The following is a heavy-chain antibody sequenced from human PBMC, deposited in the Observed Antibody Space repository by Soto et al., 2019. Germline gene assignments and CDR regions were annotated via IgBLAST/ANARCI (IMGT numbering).Heavy chain of an antibody. Sequence: TSETLSLTCTVSGGSISSYYWSWIRQPPGKGLEWIGYIYYSGSTNYNPSLKSRVTISVDTSKNQFSLKLSSVTAADTAVYYCARHERELRFLEWSNWFDPWGQGTLVTVSS. CDR1: GGSISSYY. CDR2: IYYSGST. D-gene: IGHD3-3*01. J-gene: IGHJ5*02. V-gene: IGHV4-59*08. CDR3: ARHERELRFLEWSNWFDP.